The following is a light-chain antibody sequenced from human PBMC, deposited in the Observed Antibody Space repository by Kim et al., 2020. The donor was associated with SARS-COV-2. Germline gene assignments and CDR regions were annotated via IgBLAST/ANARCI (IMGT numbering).Light chain of an antibody. J-gene: IGLJ1*01. CDR1: SLRSYY. CDR3: NSRDSSGNHYV. Sequence: LGKTVRITCQGDSLRSYYASWYQQKPGQAPVLVIYGKSYRPSGIPDRFSGSSLGNTASLTITEAQAEDEADYYCNSRDSSGNHYVFGTGTKVTVL. CDR2: GKS. V-gene: IGLV3-19*01.